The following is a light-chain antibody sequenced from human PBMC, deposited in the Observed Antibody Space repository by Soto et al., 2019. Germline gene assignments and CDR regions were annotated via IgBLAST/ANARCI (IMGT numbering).Light chain of an antibody. CDR2: AAS. V-gene: IGKV1-12*01. CDR1: QGISSY. J-gene: IGKJ5*01. Sequence: IQMTQFPSSLSASVGDRVTVACRASQGISSYLVWYQKKPGKAPKLLIYAASTLQSGVPSRFSGSGSGTDFNLTINRLQTEDFATYYCQQAASFTITFGQGTRLEIK. CDR3: QQAASFTIT.